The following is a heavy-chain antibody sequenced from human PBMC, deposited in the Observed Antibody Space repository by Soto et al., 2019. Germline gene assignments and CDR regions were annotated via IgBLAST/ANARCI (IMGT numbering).Heavy chain of an antibody. CDR1: GFSLSTYHMG. CDR2: LYWDDDK. J-gene: IGHJ4*01. CDR3: AHAGDYDLLTFDH. V-gene: IGHV2-5*02. D-gene: IGHD4-17*01. Sequence: SGPTLVNPTQTLTLTCTFSGFSLSTYHMGVAWIRQPPGKALEWLALLYWDDDKRYSPSLKDRLAISKDTSNNQVVLTITNIDPGDSATYFCAHAGDYDLLTFDHWGPGTLVTVSS.